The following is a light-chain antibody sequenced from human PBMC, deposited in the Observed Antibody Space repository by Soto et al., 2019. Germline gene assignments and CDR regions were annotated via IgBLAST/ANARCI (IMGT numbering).Light chain of an antibody. J-gene: IGKJ1*01. Sequence: EIVMTQSPATLSVSPGERATLSCRASQSVSGNLAWYQQKPGQAPRLLIYGASTRATGIPARFSGSGSGTEFTLTFSSLRSEDFAVYYCQQYNNWPPAFGQGTKVEIK. CDR1: QSVSGN. CDR3: QQYNNWPPA. CDR2: GAS. V-gene: IGKV3-15*01.